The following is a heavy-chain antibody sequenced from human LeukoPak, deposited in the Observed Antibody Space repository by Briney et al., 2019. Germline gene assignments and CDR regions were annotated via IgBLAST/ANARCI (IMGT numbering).Heavy chain of an antibody. D-gene: IGHD2-2*01. Sequence: PGGSPRLSCAASGFTFSSYSMNWVRQAPGKGLEWVSYISSSSSTIYYADSVKGRFTISRDNAKNSLYLQMNSLRDEDTAVYYCARDRMEGYQLPPGVWGQGTTVTVSS. J-gene: IGHJ6*02. CDR1: GFTFSSYS. V-gene: IGHV3-48*02. CDR3: ARDRMEGYQLPPGV. CDR2: ISSSSSTI.